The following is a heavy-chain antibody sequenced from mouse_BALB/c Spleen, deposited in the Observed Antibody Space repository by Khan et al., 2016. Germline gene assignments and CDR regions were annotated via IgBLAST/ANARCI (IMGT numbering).Heavy chain of an antibody. CDR3: ASPDDGSSRGFAY. D-gene: IGHD1-1*01. CDR2: INTYTGEP. V-gene: IGHV9-3-1*01. J-gene: IGHJ3*01. CDR1: GYTFTNYG. Sequence: QIQLVQSGPELKKPGETVRISCKASGYTFTNYGMNWVKQAPGKGLKWMGWINTYTGEPTYADDFKGRFAFSLETSASTAYLQINHLKNEDTATYVCASPDDGSSRGFAYWGQGTLVTVSA.